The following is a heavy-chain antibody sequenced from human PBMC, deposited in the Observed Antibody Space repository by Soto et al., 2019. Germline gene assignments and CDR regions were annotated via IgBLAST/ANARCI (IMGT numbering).Heavy chain of an antibody. Sequence: QVQLVQSGAEMKKPGASVKVSCKASGYTFTNYGISWVRQAPGQGLEWMGWISDFEGHVNYAQKFQGRVTLTIDTSTSTAYMELRSPTSDDAAIYYCARDYDRWGEDSFDPWGQGTLVTVSS. J-gene: IGHJ5*02. V-gene: IGHV1-18*01. D-gene: IGHD3-16*01. CDR3: ARDYDRWGEDSFDP. CDR1: GYTFTNYG. CDR2: ISDFEGHV.